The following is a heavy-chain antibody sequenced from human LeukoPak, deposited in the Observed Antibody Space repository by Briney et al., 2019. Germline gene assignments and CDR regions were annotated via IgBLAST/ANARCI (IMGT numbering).Heavy chain of an antibody. CDR3: ARGIAARPYYYYGMDV. Sequence: GGSLRLSCAASGFTFSDYYMSWVRQAPGKGLEWVSVIYSGGSTYYADSVKGRFTISRDNSKNTLYLQMNSLRAEDTAVYYCARGIAARPYYYYGMDVWGQGTTVTVSS. J-gene: IGHJ6*02. V-gene: IGHV3-53*01. D-gene: IGHD6-6*01. CDR2: IYSGGST. CDR1: GFTFSDYY.